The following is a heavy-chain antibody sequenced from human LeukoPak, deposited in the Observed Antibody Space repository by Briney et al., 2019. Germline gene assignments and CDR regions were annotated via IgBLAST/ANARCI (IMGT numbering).Heavy chain of an antibody. CDR3: AREDSSGYLDY. J-gene: IGHJ4*02. V-gene: IGHV3-21*01. CDR1: GFTFSSYA. CDR2: ISSSSSYI. D-gene: IGHD3-22*01. Sequence: GGSLRLSCAASGFTFSSYAMRWVRQAPGKGLEWVSSISSSSSYIYYADSVKGRFTISRDNAKNSLYLQMNSLRAEDTAVYYCAREDSSGYLDYWGQGTLVTVSS.